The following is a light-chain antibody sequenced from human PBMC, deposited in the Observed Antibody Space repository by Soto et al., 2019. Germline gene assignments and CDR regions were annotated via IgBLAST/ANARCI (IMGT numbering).Light chain of an antibody. CDR1: QSIGYW. J-gene: IGKJ1*01. V-gene: IGKV1-5*01. Sequence: DIQMTQSPSTLSASVGDRVTITCRASQSIGYWLAWYQQKPGKAPNLLIYDASSLDSGVPLRFSGSGSGTEFTLTINSLQPDDFETYYCQQYYSSSPWTFRQGTKVEIK. CDR3: QQYYSSSPWT. CDR2: DAS.